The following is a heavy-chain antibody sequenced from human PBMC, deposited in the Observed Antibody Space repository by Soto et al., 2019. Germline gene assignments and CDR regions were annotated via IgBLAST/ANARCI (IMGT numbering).Heavy chain of an antibody. D-gene: IGHD5-12*01. CDR3: ARDLQVGYDYYYYGMDV. V-gene: IGHV3-30-3*01. CDR2: ISYDGSNK. J-gene: IGHJ6*02. Sequence: QVQLVESGGGVVQPGRSLRLSCAASGFTFSSYAMHWVRQAPGKGLERVAVISYDGSNKYYADSVKGRFTISRDNSKNTLYLQMNSLRAEDTAVYYCARDLQVGYDYYYYGMDVGGQGTTVTVSS. CDR1: GFTFSSYA.